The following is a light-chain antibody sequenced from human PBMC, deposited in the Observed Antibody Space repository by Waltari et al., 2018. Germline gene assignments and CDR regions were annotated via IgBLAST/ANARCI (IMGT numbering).Light chain of an antibody. V-gene: IGLV2-14*03. CDR1: SSDVGGYNY. Sequence: QSALTQPASVSGSPGQSITISCTGTSSDVGGYNYVSWYQQHPGQAPKLMIYDVSNRPSGVSNRFAGSKSGNTASLTISGLQAEDEADYYCSSYTSSSTPRMFGGGTKLTVL. CDR2: DVS. J-gene: IGLJ3*02. CDR3: SSYTSSSTPRM.